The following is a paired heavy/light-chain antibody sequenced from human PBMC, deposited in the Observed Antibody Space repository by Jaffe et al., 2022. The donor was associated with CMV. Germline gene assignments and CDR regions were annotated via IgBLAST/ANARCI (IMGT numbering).Light chain of an antibody. CDR3: QQYNNWPLT. J-gene: IGKJ4*01. CDR2: GTS. Sequence: EIVMTQSPATLSVSPGERATLSCRASQSVRNTLAWYQQKSGQSPRLLIYGTSTRATGIPARFSGSGSGTEFTLTISSLQSEDFAVYYCQQYNNWPLTFGGGTKVEIK. CDR1: QSVRNT. V-gene: IGKV3-15*01.
Heavy chain of an antibody. Sequence: EVQLVESGGGLVQPGGSLRLSCAVSGFTVSDNYMTWVRQAPGKGLEWVSVFYSGGSTYHADSLKDRVTISRDTSKNTLYLQMSSLRAEDTGVYYCARVPPAFCGVDCLVFDYWGQGALVTVSS. V-gene: IGHV3-66*01. CDR2: FYSGGST. D-gene: IGHD2-21*02. CDR3: ARVPPAFCGVDCLVFDY. J-gene: IGHJ4*02. CDR1: GFTVSDNY.